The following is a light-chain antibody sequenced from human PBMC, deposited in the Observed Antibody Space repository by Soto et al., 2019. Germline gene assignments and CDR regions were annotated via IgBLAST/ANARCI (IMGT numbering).Light chain of an antibody. V-gene: IGKV3-20*01. J-gene: IGKJ1*01. CDR3: QHYGRSPFT. CDR2: GAS. CDR1: QSVTSSD. Sequence: IELTQSPGTLSLSPGDTATLSCRASQSVTSSDLAWYQQRPGQAPRFLMYGASGRATGIPDRFSVSGSGTDFILTIDRLEPEDFAVYYCQHYGRSPFTFGQGTKVEIK.